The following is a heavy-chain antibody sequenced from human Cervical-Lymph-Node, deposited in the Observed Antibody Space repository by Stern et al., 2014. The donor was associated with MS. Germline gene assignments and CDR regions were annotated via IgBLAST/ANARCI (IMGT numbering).Heavy chain of an antibody. CDR3: TRAVGGVGRE. D-gene: IGHD3-16*01. Sequence: VQLVESGPEVKKPGASVMVSCKTSGYTFTNYYIHWVRQAPGQGLEWMGIINPNGSVTASAQKVQGRLTMTRDTCTKPVYMRLITLTSEDTAMYYCTRAVGGVGREWGQGTLVFVSS. CDR1: GYTFTNYY. CDR2: INPNGSVT. V-gene: IGHV1-46*01. J-gene: IGHJ4*02.